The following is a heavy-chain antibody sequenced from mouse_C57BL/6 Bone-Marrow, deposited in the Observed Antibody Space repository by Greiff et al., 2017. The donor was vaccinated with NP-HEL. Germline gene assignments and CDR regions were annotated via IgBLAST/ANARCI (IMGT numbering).Heavy chain of an antibody. CDR3: TNSNYVDYAMDY. V-gene: IGHV1-15*01. D-gene: IGHD2-5*01. J-gene: IGHJ4*01. Sequence: QVQLQQSGAELVRPGASVTLSCKASGYTFTDYEMHWVKQTPVHGLEWIGAIDPETAGTAYNQKFKGKAILTADKSSSTAYMELRSLTSEDSAVYYCTNSNYVDYAMDYWGQGTSVTVSS. CDR1: GYTFTDYE. CDR2: IDPETAGT.